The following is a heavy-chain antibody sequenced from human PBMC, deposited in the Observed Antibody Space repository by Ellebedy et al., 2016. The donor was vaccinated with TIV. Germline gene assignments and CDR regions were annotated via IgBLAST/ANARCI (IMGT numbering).Heavy chain of an antibody. D-gene: IGHD6-19*01. J-gene: IGHJ4*02. CDR3: ARSRSSGWLHTPDY. V-gene: IGHV1-46*04. CDR1: GYTFSNYF. Sequence: AASVKVSCKASGYTFSNYFMHWVRQAPGQGLEWMGIINPSGGSTTYAQKLQGRVTMTRDTSTSIVYMELSSLKSEDTAVYYCARSRSSGWLHTPDYWGQGTLVTVSS. CDR2: INPSGGST.